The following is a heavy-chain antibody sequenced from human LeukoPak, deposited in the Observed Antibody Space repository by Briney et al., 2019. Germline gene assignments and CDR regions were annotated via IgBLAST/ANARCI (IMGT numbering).Heavy chain of an antibody. D-gene: IGHD3-22*01. CDR1: GGSISSYY. CDR3: ARYYYDSSGYIT. V-gene: IGHV4-39*01. Sequence: SETLSLTCTVSGGSISSYYWGWIRQPPGKGLEWIGSIYYSGSTYYNPSLKSRVTISVDTSKNQFSLKLSSVTAADTAVYYCARYYYDSSGYITWGQGTLVTVSS. J-gene: IGHJ5*02. CDR2: IYYSGST.